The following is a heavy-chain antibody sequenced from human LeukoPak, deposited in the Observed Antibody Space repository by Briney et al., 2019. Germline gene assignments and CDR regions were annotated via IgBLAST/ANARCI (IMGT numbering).Heavy chain of an antibody. CDR3: AKKTPGIYPFDY. D-gene: IGHD6-13*01. V-gene: IGHV3-23*01. Sequence: GGSLRLSCAASGFTFSSSAMNWVRQVPGKGLEWVSASGTAGDTYYADSVKGRFTISRDDSKNTLYLQMTSLRAEDTAVYYCAKKTPGIYPFDYWGQGTLVTVSP. CDR1: GFTFSSSA. CDR2: SGTAGDT. J-gene: IGHJ4*02.